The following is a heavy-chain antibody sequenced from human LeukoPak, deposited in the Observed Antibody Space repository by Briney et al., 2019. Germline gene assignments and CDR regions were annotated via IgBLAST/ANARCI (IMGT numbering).Heavy chain of an antibody. CDR3: ARDVKTRYCSSTSCYVPFDY. J-gene: IGHJ4*02. CDR1: GFTFSDYY. Sequence: GGSLRLSCAASGFTFSDYYMSWIRQALGKGLEWVSYISSSGSTIYYADSVKGRFTISRDNAKNSLYLQMNSLRAEDTAVYYCARDVKTRYCSSTSCYVPFDYWGQGTLVTVSS. D-gene: IGHD2-2*01. CDR2: ISSSGSTI. V-gene: IGHV3-11*04.